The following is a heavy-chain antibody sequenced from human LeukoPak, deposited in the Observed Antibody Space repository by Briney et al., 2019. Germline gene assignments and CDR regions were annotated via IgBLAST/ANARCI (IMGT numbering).Heavy chain of an antibody. D-gene: IGHD2-21*02. J-gene: IGHJ3*01. CDR3: ARDGDALSPAIAGAFDL. Sequence: PSETLSLTCTVSGVSISSGNFYWSWIRQSAGKGLEWIGHVYSTGNTKYNPSLKRRVSISADTSKNQISLRLRSVTAADTAIFYCARDGDALSPAIAGAFDLWGRGTMVTVSS. CDR2: VYSTGNT. CDR1: GVSISSGNFY. V-gene: IGHV4-61*09.